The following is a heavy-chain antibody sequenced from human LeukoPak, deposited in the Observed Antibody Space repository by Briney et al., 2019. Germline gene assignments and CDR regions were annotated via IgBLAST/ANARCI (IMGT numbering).Heavy chain of an antibody. Sequence: SETLSLTCAVSGGSISSGGYSWRWIRQPPGKGLEWIGYIYYSGSTDYNPSLKSRVAISVDTSKNQFSLKLSSVTAADTAVYYCARDLWFGELLSDYFDYWGQGTLVTVSS. V-gene: IGHV4-30-4*07. CDR3: ARDLWFGELLSDYFDY. J-gene: IGHJ4*02. CDR2: IYYSGST. D-gene: IGHD3-10*01. CDR1: GGSISSGGYS.